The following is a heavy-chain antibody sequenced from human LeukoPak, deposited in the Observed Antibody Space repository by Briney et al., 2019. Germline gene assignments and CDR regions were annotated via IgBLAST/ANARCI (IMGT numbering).Heavy chain of an antibody. V-gene: IGHV4-39*01. CDR1: GGSISSSSYY. D-gene: IGHD3-9*01. CDR2: IYYSGST. CDR3: ARAYYDILTGVGAFDY. J-gene: IGHJ4*02. Sequence: PSETLSLTCTVSGGSISSSSYYWGWIRQPPGKGLEWIGSIYYSGSTYDNPSLKSRVTISVETSRHQFSLKLSSVTAADTAVYYCARAYYDILTGVGAFDYWGQGTLVTVSS.